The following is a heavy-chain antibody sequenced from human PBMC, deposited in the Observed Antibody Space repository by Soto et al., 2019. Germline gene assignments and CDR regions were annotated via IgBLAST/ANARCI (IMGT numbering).Heavy chain of an antibody. V-gene: IGHV3-64*01. CDR2: ITSNGGNT. Sequence: GGSLRLSCAASGFTFSSYAMHWVRQAPGKGLEYVSVITSNGGNTDYASSVKGRFTISRDNSKNTLYLQMGSLRAEDMAVYYCARRIPFGYGMDVWAHGTTVTVSS. D-gene: IGHD3-16*01. CDR1: GFTFSSYA. J-gene: IGHJ6*02. CDR3: ARRIPFGYGMDV.